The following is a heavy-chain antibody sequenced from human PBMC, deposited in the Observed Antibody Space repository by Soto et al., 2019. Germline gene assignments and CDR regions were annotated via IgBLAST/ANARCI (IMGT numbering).Heavy chain of an antibody. Sequence: QVQLVESGGGVVQPGRSLRLSCAASGFTFSSYAMHWVRQAPGKGLEWVAVISYDGSNKYYADSVKGRFTISRDNSKNTLYLQMNSLRAEDTAVYYCARFVSGIGLANSNFDYWGQGTLVTVSS. V-gene: IGHV3-30-3*01. J-gene: IGHJ4*02. D-gene: IGHD2-21*01. CDR3: ARFVSGIGLANSNFDY. CDR1: GFTFSSYA. CDR2: ISYDGSNK.